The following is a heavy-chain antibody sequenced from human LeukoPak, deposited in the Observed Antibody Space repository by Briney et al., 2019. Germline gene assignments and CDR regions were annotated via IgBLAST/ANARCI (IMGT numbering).Heavy chain of an antibody. Sequence: SQTLSLTCTVSGGSISSGDYYWSWIRQPPGKGLEWIGYIYYSGSTYYNPSLKSRVTISVDTSKNQFSLKLSSVTAADTAVYYCARGSEGQYQLLGDYWGQGTLVTVSS. CDR2: IYYSGST. CDR3: ARGSEGQYQLLGDY. V-gene: IGHV4-30-4*08. D-gene: IGHD2-2*01. CDR1: GGSISSGDYY. J-gene: IGHJ4*02.